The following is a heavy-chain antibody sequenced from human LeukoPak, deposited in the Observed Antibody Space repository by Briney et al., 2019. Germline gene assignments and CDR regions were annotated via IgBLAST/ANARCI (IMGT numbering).Heavy chain of an antibody. D-gene: IGHD6-13*01. V-gene: IGHV1-2*02. CDR1: GYTFTGYY. CDR3: AREPPSSWYENWFDP. CDR2: INPNSGGT. Sequence: GASVKVSCKASGYTFTGYYMHWVRQAPGQGLEWMGWINPNSGGTNYAQKFQGRVTMTRDTSISTAYMELSRLRSDGTAVYYCAREPPSSWYENWFDPWGQGTLVTVSS. J-gene: IGHJ5*02.